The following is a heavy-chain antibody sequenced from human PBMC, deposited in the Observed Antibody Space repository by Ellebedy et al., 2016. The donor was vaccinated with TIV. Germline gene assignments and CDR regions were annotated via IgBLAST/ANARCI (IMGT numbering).Heavy chain of an antibody. J-gene: IGHJ5*02. CDR2: VNHSGST. Sequence: SETLSLTXAVYGGSFSGYYWSWIRQPPGKGLEWIGEVNHSGSTNSNPSLKSRVTISVDTSKNQFSLRLRSVIAADTAMYYCARGSGGNFKWFDPWGQGTLVTVSS. D-gene: IGHD2-15*01. CDR1: GGSFSGYY. V-gene: IGHV4-34*01. CDR3: ARGSGGNFKWFDP.